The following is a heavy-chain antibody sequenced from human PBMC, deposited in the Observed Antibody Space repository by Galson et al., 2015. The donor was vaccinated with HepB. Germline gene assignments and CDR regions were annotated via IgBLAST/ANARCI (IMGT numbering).Heavy chain of an antibody. Sequence: SLRLSCAASGFTFSSYAMHWVRQAPGKGLEWVAVISYDGSNKYYADSVKGRFTISRDNSKNTLYLQMNSLRAEDTAVYYCARDPGRDGYNYYYYYGMDVWGQGTTVTVSS. J-gene: IGHJ6*02. V-gene: IGHV3-30-3*01. CDR1: GFTFSSYA. CDR3: ARDPGRDGYNYYYYYGMDV. CDR2: ISYDGSNK. D-gene: IGHD5-24*01.